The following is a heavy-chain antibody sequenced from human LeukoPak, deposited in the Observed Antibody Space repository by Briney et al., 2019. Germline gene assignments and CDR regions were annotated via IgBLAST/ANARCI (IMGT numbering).Heavy chain of an antibody. V-gene: IGHV4-59*01. CDR1: GGSISSYY. CDR3: ARVLSMTTVTYNWFDP. CDR2: IYYSGST. J-gene: IGHJ5*02. Sequence: PSETLSLTCTVSGGSISSYYWSWIRQPPGKGLEWIGYIYYSGSTNYNPSLKSRVTISVDTSKNQFSLKLSSVTAADTAVYSCARVLSMTTVTYNWFDPWGQGTLVTVSS. D-gene: IGHD4-17*01.